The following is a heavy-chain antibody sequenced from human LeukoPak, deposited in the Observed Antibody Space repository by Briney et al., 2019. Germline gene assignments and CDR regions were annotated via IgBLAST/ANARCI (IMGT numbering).Heavy chain of an antibody. CDR2: LVYDARS. J-gene: IGHJ4*02. CDR1: GFPFSSYG. CDR3: ARDLSAAFDF. Sequence: GTSLRLSCAAAGFPFSSYGMHWVRQAPGKGLEWVARLVYDARSDYANSVKGRFSISRDDSKNTLFLDMSNLRVEDTALYYCARDLSAAFDFWGQGVLVTVSS. D-gene: IGHD6-25*01. V-gene: IGHV3-33*01.